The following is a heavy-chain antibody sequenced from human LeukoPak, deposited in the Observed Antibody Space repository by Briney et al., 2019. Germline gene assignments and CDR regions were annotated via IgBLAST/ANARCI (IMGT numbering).Heavy chain of an antibody. D-gene: IGHD2-15*01. CDR2: IYYSGST. V-gene: IGHV4-59*01. Sequence: SETLSLTCTVSGGSISSYYWSWIRQPPGKGLEWLGYIYYSGSTNYNPSLKSRVTISVDTSKNQFSLKLSSVTAADTAVYYCAREVVAANWYNWFDPWGQGTLVTVSS. CDR1: GGSISSYY. J-gene: IGHJ5*02. CDR3: AREVVAANWYNWFDP.